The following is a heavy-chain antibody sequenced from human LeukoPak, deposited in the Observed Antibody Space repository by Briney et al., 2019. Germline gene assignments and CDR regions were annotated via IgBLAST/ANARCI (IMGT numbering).Heavy chain of an antibody. V-gene: IGHV3-7*01. CDR3: ARGIVATIS. D-gene: IGHD5-12*01. Sequence: GGSLRLSCAASGFTFSSDWMSWVRQAPGKGLEWVANIKQDGSEKYYVDSAKGRFTISRDNAKNSLYLQMNSLRAEDTAVYYCARGIVATISWGQGTLVTVSS. CDR2: IKQDGSEK. J-gene: IGHJ4*02. CDR1: GFTFSSDW.